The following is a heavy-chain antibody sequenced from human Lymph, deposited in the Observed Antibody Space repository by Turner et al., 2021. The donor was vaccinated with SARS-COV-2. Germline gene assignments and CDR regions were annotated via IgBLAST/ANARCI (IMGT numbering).Heavy chain of an antibody. V-gene: IGHV3-21*01. D-gene: IGHD2-21*02. CDR1: GFTFSSYS. CDR3: ARGPPDFPYYFDY. CDR2: ITFTSSYI. Sequence: EVQLVESGGGQVKPGGSLGLSCAASGFTFSSYSMIWVRQAPGKGLEWVSSITFTSSYIYYADSVKGRFTISRDNAKNSLYLQMNSLRAEDTAVYYCARGPPDFPYYFDYWGQGTLVTVSS. J-gene: IGHJ4*02.